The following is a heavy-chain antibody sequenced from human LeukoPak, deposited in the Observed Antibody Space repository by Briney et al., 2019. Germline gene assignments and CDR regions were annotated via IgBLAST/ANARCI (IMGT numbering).Heavy chain of an antibody. CDR3: AREDSSGWFY. V-gene: IGHV3-7*01. D-gene: IGHD6-19*01. Sequence: GGSLRLSCAASGFTFSSYWMSWLRQAPGKGLEWVANIKQDGSEKYYVDSVKGRFTISKDNAKNSLYLQMNSLRAEDTAVYYCAREDSSGWFYWGQRTLVTVSS. J-gene: IGHJ4*02. CDR2: IKQDGSEK. CDR1: GFTFSSYW.